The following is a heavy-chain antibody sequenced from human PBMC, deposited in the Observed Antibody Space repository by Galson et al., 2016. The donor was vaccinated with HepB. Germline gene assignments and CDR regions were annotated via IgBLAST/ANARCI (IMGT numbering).Heavy chain of an antibody. J-gene: IGHJ5*02. Sequence: SLRLSCAASGFTVTNAWMTWVRPAPGKGLEWVGRIKSRTDGGTADYAAPVKGSFIISRDDSKNTLYLQMNSLKTEDPAVYYCSNHYGSGTYSEFDPWGQGTPVTVSS. CDR2: IKSRTDGGTA. CDR1: GFTVTNAW. D-gene: IGHD3-10*01. CDR3: SNHYGSGTYSEFDP. V-gene: IGHV3-15*01.